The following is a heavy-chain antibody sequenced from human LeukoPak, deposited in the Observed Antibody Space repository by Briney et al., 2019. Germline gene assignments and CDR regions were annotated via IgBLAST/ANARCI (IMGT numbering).Heavy chain of an antibody. CDR3: ARNWGVQYPPHYFFDY. Sequence: GASVKVSCKASGVTFISTSISWVRQAPGQGFEWMGGTIPMVATPKYAQKFQDRVTITTDKSTKTVYMELSSLQAEDTAFYYCARNWGVQYPPHYFFDYWGQGTLVTVSS. D-gene: IGHD3-10*01. J-gene: IGHJ4*02. V-gene: IGHV1-69*05. CDR2: TIPMVATP. CDR1: GVTFISTS.